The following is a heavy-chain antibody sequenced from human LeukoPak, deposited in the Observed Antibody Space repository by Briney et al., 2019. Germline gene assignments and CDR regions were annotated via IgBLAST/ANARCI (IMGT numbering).Heavy chain of an antibody. J-gene: IGHJ6*02. V-gene: IGHV3-53*01. CDR1: GFTVSSNY. CDR2: IYSGGST. Sequence: PGGSLRLSCAASGFTVSSNYMSWVRQAPGKGLEWVSVIYSGGSTYYADSVKGRFTISRDNSKNTLYLQMNSLRAEDTAVYYCARDLGAVAGSYYYYYYGMDVWGQGTTVTVSS. D-gene: IGHD6-19*01. CDR3: ARDLGAVAGSYYYYYYGMDV.